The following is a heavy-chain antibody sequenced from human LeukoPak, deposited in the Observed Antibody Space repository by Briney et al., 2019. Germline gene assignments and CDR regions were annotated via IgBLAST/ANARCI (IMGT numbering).Heavy chain of an antibody. V-gene: IGHV4-39*01. Sequence: PSETLSLTCTVSGGSISSSSYYWGWIRQPPGKGLEWIGSIYYSGSTYYNPSLKSRVTISVDTSKNQFSLKLSSVTAADTAVYYSARTPKRYGDYVAEPFSWGQGTLVTVSS. CDR2: IYYSGST. CDR1: GGSISSSSYY. CDR3: ARTPKRYGDYVAEPFS. D-gene: IGHD3-16*01. J-gene: IGHJ5*02.